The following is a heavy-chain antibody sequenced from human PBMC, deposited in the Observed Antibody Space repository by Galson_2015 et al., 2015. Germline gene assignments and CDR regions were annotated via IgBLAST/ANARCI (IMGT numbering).Heavy chain of an antibody. V-gene: IGHV3-23*01. CDR3: AKATTNYIHYYYNMDV. Sequence: SVISASGASTYYADSVQGRFAISRDTSRNMFYLQMNSLGVEDTAVYYCAKATTNYIHYYYNMDVWGQGTTVTVSS. J-gene: IGHJ6*02. D-gene: IGHD1-7*01. CDR2: ISASGAST.